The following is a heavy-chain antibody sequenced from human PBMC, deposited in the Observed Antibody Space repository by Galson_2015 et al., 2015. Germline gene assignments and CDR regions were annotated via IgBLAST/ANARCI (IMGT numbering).Heavy chain of an antibody. CDR1: GFTSSSYW. D-gene: IGHD6-6*01. Sequence: SLRLSCAASGFTSSSYWMSWVRQAPGKGLEWVANIKQDGSEKYYVDSVKGRFTISRDNAKNSLYLQMNSLRAEDTAVCYCARDSIAAPFDYWGQGTLVTVSS. J-gene: IGHJ4*02. CDR2: IKQDGSEK. V-gene: IGHV3-7*01. CDR3: ARDSIAAPFDY.